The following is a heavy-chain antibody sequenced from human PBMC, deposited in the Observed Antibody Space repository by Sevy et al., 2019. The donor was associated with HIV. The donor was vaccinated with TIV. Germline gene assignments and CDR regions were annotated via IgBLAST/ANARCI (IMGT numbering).Heavy chain of an antibody. CDR3: ARPGSSSWMFDF. Sequence: GESLKISCQGSGYTFTTYWMSWVRQMPGNGLEWMGRIDPSDSETKYSPSFQDHVTISVDKSISTTYLQWSSLKASDTAMYYCARPGSSSWMFDFWGQRTLVTVSS. J-gene: IGHJ4*02. CDR1: GYTFTTYW. V-gene: IGHV5-10-1*01. D-gene: IGHD6-13*01. CDR2: IDPSDSET.